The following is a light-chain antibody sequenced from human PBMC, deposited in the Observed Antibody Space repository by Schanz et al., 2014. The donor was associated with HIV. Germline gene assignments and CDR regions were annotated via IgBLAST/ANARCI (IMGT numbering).Light chain of an antibody. CDR1: QGIKNY. Sequence: DVQMTQSPSSLSASVGDRVTITCRASQGIKNYLAWYQQKSGRPPKLLIYAASTLQSGVPSRFSGSGSGTEFTLTISSLQPDDFATYYCQQYNNYPLTFGGGTKVEIK. J-gene: IGKJ4*01. CDR2: AAS. V-gene: IGKV1-27*01. CDR3: QQYNNYPLT.